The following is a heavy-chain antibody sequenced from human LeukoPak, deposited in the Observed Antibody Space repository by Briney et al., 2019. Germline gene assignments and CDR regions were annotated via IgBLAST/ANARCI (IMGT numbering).Heavy chain of an antibody. CDR3: ARHRDIAALDGWFDP. Sequence: SETLSLTCTVSGGSISGYYWSWIRQPPGKGLEWIGYNYYGGSTNYNPSLKSRVTISVDTSKNQFSLKLSSVTAADTAVYYCARHRDIAALDGWFDPWGQGTPVTVSS. CDR1: GGSISGYY. J-gene: IGHJ5*02. D-gene: IGHD6-6*01. CDR2: NYYGGST. V-gene: IGHV4-59*01.